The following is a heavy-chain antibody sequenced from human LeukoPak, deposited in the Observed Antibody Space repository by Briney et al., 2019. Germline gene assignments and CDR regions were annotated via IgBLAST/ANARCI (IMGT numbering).Heavy chain of an antibody. CDR1: GFTFSSYG. CDR2: ISYDGSNK. V-gene: IGHV3-30*18. D-gene: IGHD3-22*01. CDR3: AKDLYYYDSSGYYYSDAFDI. Sequence: GGSLRLSCAASGFTFSSYGMHWVRQAPGKGLEWVAVISYDGSNKYYADSVKGRFTISRDNSKNTLYLQMNSLRAEDTAVYYCAKDLYYYDSSGYYYSDAFDIWGQGTMVTVSS. J-gene: IGHJ3*02.